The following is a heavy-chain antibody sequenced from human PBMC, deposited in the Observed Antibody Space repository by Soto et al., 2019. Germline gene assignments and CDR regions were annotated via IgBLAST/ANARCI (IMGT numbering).Heavy chain of an antibody. CDR2: INPNSDGT. J-gene: IGHJ6*02. Sequence: ASVKVSCKASGYTFTGYYMHWVRQAPGQGLEWMGWINPNSDGTNYAQKFQGWVTMTRDTSISTAYMELSRLRSDDTAVYYCARGRFYKFLEWLLSRPENYYYYGMDVWGQGTTVTVSS. CDR3: ARGRFYKFLEWLLSRPENYYYYGMDV. V-gene: IGHV1-2*04. CDR1: GYTFTGYY. D-gene: IGHD3-3*01.